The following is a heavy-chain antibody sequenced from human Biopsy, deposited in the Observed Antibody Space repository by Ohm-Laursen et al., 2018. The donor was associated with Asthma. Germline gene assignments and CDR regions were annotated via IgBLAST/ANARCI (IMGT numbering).Heavy chain of an antibody. Sequence: TLSLTCTVSGDSSNSGGYSWTWIRQLPGKGLEWIGYISYTGTTYYNPSLKSRISMTVDTSKIQFSLKLSSVTAADTAVYFCARRGGVRRYFDYWGQGTLVTVSS. D-gene: IGHD3-16*01. J-gene: IGHJ4*02. CDR2: ISYTGTT. CDR1: GDSSNSGGYS. V-gene: IGHV4-30-4*08. CDR3: ARRGGVRRYFDY.